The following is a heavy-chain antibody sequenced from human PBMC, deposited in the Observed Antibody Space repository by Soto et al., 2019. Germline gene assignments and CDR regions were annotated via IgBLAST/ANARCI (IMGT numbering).Heavy chain of an antibody. D-gene: IGHD2-2*02. Sequence: PGWSLRLSCAPSGFTFISYSMNWVRQAPGKGLEWVSSISSSSSYIYYADSVKGRFTISRDNAKNSLYLQMNSLRAEDTAVYYWARVVDCSSTSCDIRVASYGRDVWGQGTTVTVSS. CDR3: ARVVDCSSTSCDIRVASYGRDV. J-gene: IGHJ6*02. V-gene: IGHV3-21*01. CDR2: ISSSSSYI. CDR1: GFTFISYS.